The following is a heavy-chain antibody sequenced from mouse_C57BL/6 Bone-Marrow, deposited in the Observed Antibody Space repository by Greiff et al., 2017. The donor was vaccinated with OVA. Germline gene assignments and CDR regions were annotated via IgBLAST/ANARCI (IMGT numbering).Heavy chain of an antibody. V-gene: IGHV3-6*01. J-gene: IGHJ2*01. Sequence: VQLQQSGPGLVKPSQSLSLTCSVTGYSITSGYYWNWIRQFPGNKLEWMGYISYDGSNNYNPSLKNRISITRDTSKNQFFLKLNSVTTEDTATYYCARDYDYSFDYWGQGTTLTVSS. D-gene: IGHD2-4*01. CDR1: GYSITSGYY. CDR3: ARDYDYSFDY. CDR2: ISYDGSN.